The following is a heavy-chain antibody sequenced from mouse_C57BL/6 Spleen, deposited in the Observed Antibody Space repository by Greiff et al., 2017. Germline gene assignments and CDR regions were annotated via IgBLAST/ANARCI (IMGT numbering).Heavy chain of an antibody. V-gene: IGHV2-3*01. CDR1: GFSLTSYG. Sequence: VQLQQSGPGLVAPSQSLSISCTASGFSLTSYGVSWVRQPPGQGLEWLGVIWGDGSTNYHSALISRLSISKDNSKSQVFLKLSSLPSEDTAAYYCARSYYDSFFDVWGTGTTLTVSS. J-gene: IGHJ1*03. CDR3: ARSYYDSFFDV. D-gene: IGHD1-1*01. CDR2: IWGDGST.